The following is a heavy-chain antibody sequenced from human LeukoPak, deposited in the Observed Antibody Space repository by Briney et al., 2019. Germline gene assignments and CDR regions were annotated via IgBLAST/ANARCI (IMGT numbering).Heavy chain of an antibody. V-gene: IGHV3-43D*03. D-gene: IGHD6-13*01. CDR1: GFTFDDYA. CDR2: ISWDGGST. J-gene: IGHJ4*02. Sequence: GGSLGLSCAASGFTFDDYAMHWVRQAPGKGLEWVSLISWDGGSTYYADSVKGRLSISRDNSKKSLYLHMNSLRAEDTALYYCAKGTSSWHEFDYWGQGTLVTVSS. CDR3: AKGTSSWHEFDY.